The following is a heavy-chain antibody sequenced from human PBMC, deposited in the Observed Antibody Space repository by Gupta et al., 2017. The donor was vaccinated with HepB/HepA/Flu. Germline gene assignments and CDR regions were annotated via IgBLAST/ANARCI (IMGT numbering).Heavy chain of an antibody. J-gene: IGHJ4*02. Sequence: QVHLVQSGTEVKKPGASVKASCKASGYTFRNYPIHWVRQAPGQRPEWMGWIDTGNGDTAYSQKFEDRFTITRDTSASTASMEFSSLRSEDTAVYYCASRPDIAVGPFDFWVQGTVVTVSS. V-gene: IGHV1-3*04. CDR3: ASRPDIAVGPFDF. CDR2: IDTGNGDT. D-gene: IGHD6-19*01. CDR1: GYTFRNYP.